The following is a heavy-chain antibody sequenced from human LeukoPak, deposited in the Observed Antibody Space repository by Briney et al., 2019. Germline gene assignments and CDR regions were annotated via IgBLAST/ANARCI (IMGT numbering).Heavy chain of an antibody. V-gene: IGHV3-48*01. CDR1: GFTLSSYS. Sequence: PGGSLRLSCATSGFTLSSYSMNWVRQAPGKGLEWISYISSGSTTIYYADSVKGRFTISRDNAKNSLYLQMNSLRAEDTAVYYCARGSYYFDYWGQGTLVTVSS. CDR3: ARGSYYFDY. CDR2: ISSGSTTI. J-gene: IGHJ4*02.